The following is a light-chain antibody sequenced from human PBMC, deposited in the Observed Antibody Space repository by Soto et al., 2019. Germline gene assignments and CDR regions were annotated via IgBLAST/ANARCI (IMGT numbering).Light chain of an antibody. V-gene: IGKV1-9*01. J-gene: IGKJ4*01. CDR2: SAS. CDR1: QGISNY. CDR3: QHRHSYPLT. Sequence: DIQLTQSPSFLSASVGDRVTITCRASQGISNYLGWYQQKAGKARKLLIHSASTLQYGGPSRFSVSGSGTEFTLTISSLQPEDLATYYCQHRHSYPLTFGGGTKVEIK.